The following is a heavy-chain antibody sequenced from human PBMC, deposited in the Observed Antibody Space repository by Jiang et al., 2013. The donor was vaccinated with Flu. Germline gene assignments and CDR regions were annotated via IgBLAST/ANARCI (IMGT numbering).Heavy chain of an antibody. CDR1: GYSFTSYW. CDR3: VRQEYSGSSADY. V-gene: IGHV5-51*01. Sequence: GAGGEKARESLKISCKGSGYSFTSYWIGWVVRQMPGKGLEWMGIIYPGGSDARFSPSFQGQVTISADKSISTAYLQWSSLKASDTATYYCVRQEYSGSSADYWGQGTLVTVSS. D-gene: IGHD6-6*01. CDR2: IYPGGSDA. J-gene: IGHJ4*02.